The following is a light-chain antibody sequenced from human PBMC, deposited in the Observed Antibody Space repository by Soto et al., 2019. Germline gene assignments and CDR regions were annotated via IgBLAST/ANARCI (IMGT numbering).Light chain of an antibody. Sequence: QSALTQPSSLSGSPGRSITISCTGTISDVGGYNYVSWYQQHPGKAPKLMIYEVSNLPSGVSNRFSGSKSGNTASLTISGLQAEDEADYYCSSYTSSSSYVFGTGTKVTVL. CDR3: SSYTSSSSYV. J-gene: IGLJ1*01. CDR2: EVS. CDR1: ISDVGGYNY. V-gene: IGLV2-14*01.